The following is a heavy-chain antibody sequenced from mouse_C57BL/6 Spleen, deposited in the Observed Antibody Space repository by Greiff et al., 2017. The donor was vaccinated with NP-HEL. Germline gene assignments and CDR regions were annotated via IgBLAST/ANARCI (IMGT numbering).Heavy chain of an antibody. D-gene: IGHD3-2*02. Sequence: EVHLVESGGGLVKPGGSLKLSCAASGFTFSDYGMHWVRQAPEKGLEWVAYISSGSSTIYYADTVKGRFTISRDNAKNTLFLQMTSLRSEDTAMYYCARGQLRLPAWFAYWGQGTLVTVSA. V-gene: IGHV5-17*01. CDR3: ARGQLRLPAWFAY. CDR2: ISSGSSTI. CDR1: GFTFSDYG. J-gene: IGHJ3*01.